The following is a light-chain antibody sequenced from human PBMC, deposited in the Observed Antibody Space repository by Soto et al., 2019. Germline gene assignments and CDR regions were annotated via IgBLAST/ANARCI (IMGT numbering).Light chain of an antibody. CDR2: EVT. CDR1: SSDVGGYKY. CDR3: SSFTIRTTVV. V-gene: IGLV2-14*01. J-gene: IGLJ1*01. Sequence: LTQPASVSVSPGQSITVSCTGTSSDVGGYKYVSWYQQHPGKAPKLMIYEVTNRPSGVSNRFSGSKSGNTASLTISGLQAEDEADYYCSSFTIRTTVVFGTGTKVTVL.